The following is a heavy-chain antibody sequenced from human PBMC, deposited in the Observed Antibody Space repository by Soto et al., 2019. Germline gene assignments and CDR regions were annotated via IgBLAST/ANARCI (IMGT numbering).Heavy chain of an antibody. CDR2: INPATGAA. CDR1: GYPVTAYY. V-gene: IGHV1-2*02. Sequence: QLHLVQSGAVVKKPGASVTVSCSASGYPVTAYYMHWVRQAPGRGLEWMGGINPATGAAKYTQTFQAGVTMTRDTPTITVFMELGGLKPEDPAVFSWAGGGGVGVAGSAAFDMWGQGTLVTVSS. CDR3: AGGGGVGVAGSAAFDM. J-gene: IGHJ3*02. D-gene: IGHD3-3*01.